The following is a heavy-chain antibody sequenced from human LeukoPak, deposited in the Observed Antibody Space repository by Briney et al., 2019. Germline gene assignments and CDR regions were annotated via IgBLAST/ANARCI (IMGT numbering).Heavy chain of an antibody. J-gene: IGHJ3*02. D-gene: IGHD2-2*01. Sequence: TGGPLRLSCAASGFTFSSFTMSWVRQAPGKGLEWVSAISGSGSGTYYADSVKGRFTLSRDNSKNTLFLQMNSLRAEDTAVYYCAKGITSCLIWGQGAMVTVSS. CDR2: ISGSGSGT. V-gene: IGHV3-23*01. CDR1: GFTFSSFT. CDR3: AKGITSCLI.